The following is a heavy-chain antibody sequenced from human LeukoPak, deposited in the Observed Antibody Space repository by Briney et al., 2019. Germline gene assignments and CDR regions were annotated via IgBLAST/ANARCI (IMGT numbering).Heavy chain of an antibody. CDR1: GYTFTSYD. D-gene: IGHD4-17*01. V-gene: IGHV1-8*01. CDR3: ARGSYYGDYPGY. CDR2: MNPNSGNT. J-gene: IGHJ4*02. Sequence: ASVKVSCKASGYTFTSYDINWVRQATGQGLEWMGWMNPNSGNTGYAQKFQGRVTMTRNTSISTAYMELSSLRSEDTVVYYCARGSYYGDYPGYWGQGTLVTVSS.